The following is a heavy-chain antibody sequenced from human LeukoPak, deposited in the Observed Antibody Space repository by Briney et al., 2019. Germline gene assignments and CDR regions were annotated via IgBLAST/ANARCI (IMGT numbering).Heavy chain of an antibody. J-gene: IGHJ3*02. D-gene: IGHD6-19*01. CDR3: ARPETQYSSGLDGFDI. V-gene: IGHV3-48*02. Sequence: GGSLTLSCAASGFTFSSYSMNWVRQAPGKGLEWVSYISSSSSTIYYADCVKGRFTISRDNAKNSLYLQMNSLRDEDTAVYYCARPETQYSSGLDGFDIWGQGTMVTVSS. CDR1: GFTFSSYS. CDR2: ISSSSSTI.